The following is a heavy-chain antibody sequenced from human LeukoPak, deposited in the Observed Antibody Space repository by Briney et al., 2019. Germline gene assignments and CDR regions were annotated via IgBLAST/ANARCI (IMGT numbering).Heavy chain of an antibody. V-gene: IGHV3-30-3*01. Sequence: GGSLRLSCAASGFTFSSYAMHWVRQAPGKGLEWVAVISYDGSNKYYADSVKGRFTISRDNSKNTLYLQMNSLRAEDTAVYYCASPTYYYDSSGYTGQGYGMDVWGQGTTVTVSS. CDR3: ASPTYYYDSSGYTGQGYGMDV. CDR1: GFTFSSYA. J-gene: IGHJ6*02. D-gene: IGHD3-22*01. CDR2: ISYDGSNK.